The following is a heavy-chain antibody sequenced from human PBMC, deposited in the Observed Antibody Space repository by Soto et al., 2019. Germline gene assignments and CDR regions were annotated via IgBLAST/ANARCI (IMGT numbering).Heavy chain of an antibody. D-gene: IGHD1-26*01. CDR2: TNQDGSEK. Sequence: EVHLVESGGGLVQTGGSLRLSCAIFEGTVIRDRMNWVRQAPGKGLEWVAHTNQDGSEKYYVDSVKGRFTISRDNDKNSLYLQMNSLRAEDTAMYYCSGGVGDAFWGQGTLVTVSS. CDR3: SGGVGDAF. V-gene: IGHV3-7*04. J-gene: IGHJ4*02. CDR1: EGTVIRDR.